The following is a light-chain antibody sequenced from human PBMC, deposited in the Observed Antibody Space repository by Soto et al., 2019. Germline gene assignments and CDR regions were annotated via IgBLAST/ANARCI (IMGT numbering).Light chain of an antibody. Sequence: DIQMTQSPSSLSASVGDRVTITCRASQTISNYLNWYQQKAGKAPNVLIYSASTLQSGVPSRFSGSGSGTDFTLTISNLQPEDFATYYCQQSYTIPRTFGPGTKVHLK. CDR3: QQSYTIPRT. CDR1: QTISNY. CDR2: SAS. V-gene: IGKV1-39*01. J-gene: IGKJ3*01.